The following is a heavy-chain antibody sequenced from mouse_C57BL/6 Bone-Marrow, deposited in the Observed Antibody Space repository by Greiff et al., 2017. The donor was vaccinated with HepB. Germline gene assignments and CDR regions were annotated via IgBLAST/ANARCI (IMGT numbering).Heavy chain of an antibody. V-gene: IGHV1-54*01. CDR2: INPGSGGT. Sequence: VQLQESGAELVRPGTSVKVSCKASGYAFTNYLIEWVKQRPGQGLEWIGVINPGSGGTNYNEKFKGKATLTADKSSSTAYMQISSLTSEDSAVYFCARLRGYFDYWGQGTTLTVSS. CDR3: ARLRGYFDY. CDR1: GYAFTNYL. J-gene: IGHJ2*01.